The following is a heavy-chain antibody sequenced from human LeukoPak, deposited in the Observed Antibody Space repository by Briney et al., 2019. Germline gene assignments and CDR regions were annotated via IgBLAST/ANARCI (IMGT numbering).Heavy chain of an antibody. D-gene: IGHD1-7*01. CDR2: INLNSGGT. CDR1: GYTFTGYY. CDR3: ARGRSVTVPETTKLFDQ. Sequence: ASVKVSCKASGYTFTGYYLHWVRQAPGQGLEWMAWINLNSGGTSYAQKFRGRVTMARDTSISKAYMQLSRLRSDDTAVYYCARGRSVTVPETTKLFDQWGQGTLVTVPS. J-gene: IGHJ4*02. V-gene: IGHV1-2*02.